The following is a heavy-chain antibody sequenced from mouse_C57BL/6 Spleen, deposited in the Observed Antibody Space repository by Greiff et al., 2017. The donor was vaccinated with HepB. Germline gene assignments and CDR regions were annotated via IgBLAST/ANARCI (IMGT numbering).Heavy chain of an antibody. V-gene: IGHV1-69*01. CDR3: ARTIYDGYYWYFDV. CDR1: GYTFTSYW. Sequence: QVQLQQPGAELVMPGASVKLSCKASGYTFTSYWMHWVKQRPGQGLEWIGEIDPSDSYTNYNQKFKGKSTLTVDKSSSTAYMQLSSLTSEDSAVHYCARTIYDGYYWYFDVWGTGTTVTVSS. CDR2: IDPSDSYT. J-gene: IGHJ1*03. D-gene: IGHD2-3*01.